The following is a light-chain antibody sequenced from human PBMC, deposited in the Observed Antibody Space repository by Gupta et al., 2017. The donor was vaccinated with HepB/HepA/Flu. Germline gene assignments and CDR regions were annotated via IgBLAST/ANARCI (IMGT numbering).Light chain of an antibody. Sequence: DIVITQSPLSLSVTAGQPATISCNSSQSGLHSDGKTYVYWYLQKPGQPPRLLIYEIYNRGSGVPERFSGSGSGTAFTLKISRVEAEAVGIYHCMQSIQLPVTFGRGTKVEIK. V-gene: IGKV2D-29*01. CDR2: EIY. CDR3: MQSIQLPVT. J-gene: IGKJ4*01. CDR1: QSGLHSDGKTY.